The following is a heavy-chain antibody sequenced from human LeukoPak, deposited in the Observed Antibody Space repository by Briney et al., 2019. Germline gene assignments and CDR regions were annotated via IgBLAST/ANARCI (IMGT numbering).Heavy chain of an antibody. V-gene: IGHV3-21*01. CDR1: GFTFRAYT. D-gene: IGHD5-18*01. Sequence: PGGSLRLSCAASGFTFRAYTMTWVRQAPGKGLEWVSSISSSSTYISNVDSVKGRFTISRDNAKNSLYLQMNSLRAEDTAVYYCARDRVDTVVSAPNFHYGMDVWGQGTTVTLTS. CDR2: ISSSSTYI. CDR3: ARDRVDTVVSAPNFHYGMDV. J-gene: IGHJ6*02.